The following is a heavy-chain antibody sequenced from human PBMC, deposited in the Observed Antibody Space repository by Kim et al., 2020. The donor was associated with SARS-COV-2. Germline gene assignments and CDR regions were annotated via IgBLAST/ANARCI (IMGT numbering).Heavy chain of an antibody. CDR1: GYTLTELS. CDR2: FDPEDGET. V-gene: IGHV1-24*01. D-gene: IGHD1-20*01. J-gene: IGHJ4*02. CDR3: ATSSKSITGTSDFDY. Sequence: ASVKVSCKVSGYTLTELSMHWVRQAPGKGLEWMGGFDPEDGETIYAQKFQGRVTMTEDTSTDTAYMELSSLRSEDTAVYYCATSSKSITGTSDFDYWGQGTLVTVSS.